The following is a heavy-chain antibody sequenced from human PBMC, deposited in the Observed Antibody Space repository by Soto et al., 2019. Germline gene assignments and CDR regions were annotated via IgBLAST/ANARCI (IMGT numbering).Heavy chain of an antibody. D-gene: IGHD2-2*01. CDR2: ISGSGGST. CDR1: GFTFSSYA. V-gene: IGHV3-23*01. CDR3: AKGLEPAAFYYYCIDV. Sequence: PGGSLRLSCAASGFTFSSYAMSWVRQAPGKGLEWVSAISGSGGSTYYADSVKGRFTISRDNSKNTLYLQMNSLRAEDTAVYYWAKGLEPAAFYYYCIDVWGQGTTVTVSS. J-gene: IGHJ6*02.